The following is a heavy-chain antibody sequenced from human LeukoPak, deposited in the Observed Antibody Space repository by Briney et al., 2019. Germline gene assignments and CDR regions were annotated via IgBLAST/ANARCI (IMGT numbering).Heavy chain of an antibody. CDR3: AKVIVGATRAEYFQH. D-gene: IGHD1-26*01. Sequence: GGSLRLSCAASGFTFSSYAMSWVRQAPGKGLEWVSAISGSGGSTYYADSVKGRFTISRDNSMNTLYLQMNSLRAEDTAVYYCAKVIVGATRAEYFQHWGQGTLVTVSS. V-gene: IGHV3-23*01. CDR1: GFTFSSYA. CDR2: ISGSGGST. J-gene: IGHJ1*01.